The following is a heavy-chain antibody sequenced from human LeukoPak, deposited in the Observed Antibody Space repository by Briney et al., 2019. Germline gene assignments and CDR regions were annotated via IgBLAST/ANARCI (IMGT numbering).Heavy chain of an antibody. Sequence: SETLSLTCTVSGGSISSYHWSWIRQPAGKGLEWIGRIYSSGSTNYNPSLKSRVTMSVDTSKNQFSLKLSSVTAADTAVYYCARKKCSGTSCYKELGAFDICGQGTMVTVSS. CDR2: IYSSGST. D-gene: IGHD2-2*02. V-gene: IGHV4-4*07. CDR3: ARKKCSGTSCYKELGAFDI. J-gene: IGHJ3*02. CDR1: GGSISSYH.